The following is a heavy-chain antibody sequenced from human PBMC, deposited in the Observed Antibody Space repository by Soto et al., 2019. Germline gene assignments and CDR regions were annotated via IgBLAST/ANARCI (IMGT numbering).Heavy chain of an antibody. V-gene: IGHV1-69*13. D-gene: IGHD6-6*01. J-gene: IGHJ6*02. CDR3: ARDRYSSSFGYYGMDV. CDR2: IIPIFGTA. CDR1: GGTFSSYA. Sequence: ASVKVSCKASGGTFSSYAISWVRQAPGQGLEWMGGIIPIFGTANYAQKFQGRVTITADESTSTAYMELSSLRSEDTAVYYCARDRYSSSFGYYGMDVWGQGTTVTVSS.